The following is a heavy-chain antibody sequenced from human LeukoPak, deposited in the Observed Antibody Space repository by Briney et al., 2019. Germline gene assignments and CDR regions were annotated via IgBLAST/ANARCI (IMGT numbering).Heavy chain of an antibody. CDR3: VRDPDDIDGVAFDI. J-gene: IGHJ3*02. V-gene: IGHV3-53*01. CDR2: IYTGGTT. D-gene: IGHD1-1*01. Sequence: GGSLRLSCATSGFTVSSNYMSWVRQAPGKGLEWVALIYTGGTTSYADSVKGRFTISRDNSKNTLYRQMDSLRAEDTGVFYCVRDPDDIDGVAFDIWGQGTTVTVSS. CDR1: GFTVSSNY.